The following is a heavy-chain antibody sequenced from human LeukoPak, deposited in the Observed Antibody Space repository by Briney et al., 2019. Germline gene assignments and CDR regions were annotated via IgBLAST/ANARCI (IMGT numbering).Heavy chain of an antibody. CDR2: ISSSSSCI. Sequence: GGSLRLSCAASGFTFSSYSMNWVRQAPVKGLEWVSSISSSSSCIYYADSVKGRFTISRDNAKNSLYLQMNSLRAEDTAVYYCARLQQWLVKMGLDYWGQGTLVTVSS. J-gene: IGHJ4*02. CDR3: ARLQQWLVKMGLDY. D-gene: IGHD6-19*01. CDR1: GFTFSSYS. V-gene: IGHV3-21*01.